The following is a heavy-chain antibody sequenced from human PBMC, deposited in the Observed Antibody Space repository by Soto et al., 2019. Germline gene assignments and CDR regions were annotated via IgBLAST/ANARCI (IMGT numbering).Heavy chain of an antibody. CDR2: INHSGST. CDR1: GGSFSGYY. V-gene: IGHV4-34*01. J-gene: IGHJ4*02. D-gene: IGHD2-21*01. CDR3: ARDKIPGLFDY. Sequence: QVQLQQWGAGLLKPSETLSLTCAVYGGSFSGYYWTWIRQPPGTGLEWIGEINHSGSTNYNPSLKIRVTISVDTSKNQFSLTLTSVTAADTAVYYCARDKIPGLFDYWGQGTLVTVSS.